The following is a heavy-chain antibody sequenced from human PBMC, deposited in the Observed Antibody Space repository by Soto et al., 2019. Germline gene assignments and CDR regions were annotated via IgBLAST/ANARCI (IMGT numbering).Heavy chain of an antibody. Sequence: QITLKESGPPLVKPTQTLTLTCTFSGFSLTTSGVGVGWIRQPPGKALEWLAVIYWDDDKRYSPSLKSRLAIAKDTSKNHVVLTTTNMDPVDTATYFCAHSPGGILVAGRPFHIWGQGAMVTVSS. CDR3: AHSPGGILVAGRPFHI. D-gene: IGHD6-19*01. CDR1: GFSLTTSGVG. J-gene: IGHJ3*02. V-gene: IGHV2-5*02. CDR2: IYWDDDK.